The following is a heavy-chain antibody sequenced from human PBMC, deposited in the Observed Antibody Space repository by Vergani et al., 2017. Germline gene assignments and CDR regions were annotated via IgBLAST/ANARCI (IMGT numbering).Heavy chain of an antibody. V-gene: IGHV4-59*01. J-gene: IGHJ4*02. Sequence: QVQLQESGPGLVKPSETLSLTCTVSGCSISSYYLSWIRQPPGKGLEWIWYISYSGSTNYNPSLKSRVTISVDTSKNPFSLKLRAVTAADTAVYYCARDNVDTAMVRFYYFDYWGQGTLVTVSS. CDR1: GCSISSYY. CDR2: ISYSGST. D-gene: IGHD5-18*01. CDR3: ARDNVDTAMVRFYYFDY.